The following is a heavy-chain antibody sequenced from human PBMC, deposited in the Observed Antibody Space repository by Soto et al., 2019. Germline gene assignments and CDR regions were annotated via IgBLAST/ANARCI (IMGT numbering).Heavy chain of an antibody. CDR2: IYYSGST. CDR3: VRGRDVSGGSFDP. Sequence: SKTLSLACMVSGGSIRSSSYQWCWIRQPPGKGLEWSGSIYYSGSTYYNPSLKSRVTISVDTSKNQFSLKLSSVTAADTAVYYCVRGRDVSGGSFDPRGQGTLVTVYS. CDR1: GGSIRSSSYQ. J-gene: IGHJ5*02. D-gene: IGHD6-25*01. V-gene: IGHV4-39*01.